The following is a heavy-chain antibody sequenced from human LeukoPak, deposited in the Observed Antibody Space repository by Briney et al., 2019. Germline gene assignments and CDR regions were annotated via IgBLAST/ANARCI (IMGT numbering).Heavy chain of an antibody. CDR3: ARGGVNTMVRGVIRYYYMDV. CDR2: IRSSSSYI. J-gene: IGHJ6*03. Sequence: PGGSLRLSCAASGFTFSSYSMNWVRQAPGKGLEWVSSIRSSSSYIYYADSVKGRFTISRDNAKNSLYLQMNSLRAEDTAVYYCARGGVNTMVRGVIRYYYMDVWGKGTTVTISS. V-gene: IGHV3-21*04. CDR1: GFTFSSYS. D-gene: IGHD3-10*01.